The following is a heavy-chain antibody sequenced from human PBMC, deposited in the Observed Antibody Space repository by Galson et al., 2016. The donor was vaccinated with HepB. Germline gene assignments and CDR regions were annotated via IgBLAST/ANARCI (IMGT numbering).Heavy chain of an antibody. CDR1: GFSLSTSRAG. D-gene: IGHD4-11*01. J-gene: IGHJ4*02. CDR3: AHRQQDMGQNDYNNYGFDY. V-gene: IGHV2-5*01. Sequence: PALVKPTQTLTLTCTFSGFSLSTSRAGVGWIRQSPRKALEWLAVIYWNDEEHYSPSLKSRLTITKDTSKNQVVLTMTNMDPVDTATYYSAHRQQDMGQNDYNNYGFDYWGQGTLVTVSS. CDR2: IYWNDEE.